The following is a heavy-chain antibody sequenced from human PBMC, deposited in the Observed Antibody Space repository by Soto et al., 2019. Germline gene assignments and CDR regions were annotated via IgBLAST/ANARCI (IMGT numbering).Heavy chain of an antibody. CDR2: MNPNNDDT. J-gene: IGHJ3*02. V-gene: IGHV1-8*01. Sequence: ASVKVSCKASGYTFTSYDINWVRQATGQGLEWMGWMNPNNDDTGYAQKFQGRVTLTRNTSIGTAYMELSSLTSEDTAVYYCATYGTAAAGAAFHIWGQGTMVTVSS. CDR1: GYTFTSYD. CDR3: ATYGTAAAGAAFHI. D-gene: IGHD6-13*01.